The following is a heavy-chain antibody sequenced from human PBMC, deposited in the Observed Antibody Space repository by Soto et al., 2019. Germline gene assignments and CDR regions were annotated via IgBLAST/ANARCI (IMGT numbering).Heavy chain of an antibody. V-gene: IGHV4-31*03. CDR2: IYYSGDI. Sequence: SETLSLTCTVSGGSISSGGYYWNWIRQPPGKGLEWIGYIYYSGDIYYNPSLKSRVTISLDTSKNQFSLKLNSVTAADTAVYYCARGGELPDFEYWGQGTLVTVSS. CDR3: ARGGELPDFEY. J-gene: IGHJ4*02. CDR1: GGSISSGGYY. D-gene: IGHD1-26*01.